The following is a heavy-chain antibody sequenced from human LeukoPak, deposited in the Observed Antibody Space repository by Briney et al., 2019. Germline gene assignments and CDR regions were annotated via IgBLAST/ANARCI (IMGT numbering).Heavy chain of an antibody. Sequence: ASVKVSCKASGYTFTGHYIHWVRQAPGQGLEWMGWIKPNRGVATYSTRLQGRLSLTSDTSVSTAYMELSRLTSDDSAIYYCARDTGGYFFDYWGQGTLVTVSS. CDR2: IKPNRGVA. CDR3: ARDTGGYFFDY. J-gene: IGHJ4*02. D-gene: IGHD3-9*01. V-gene: IGHV1-2*02. CDR1: GYTFTGHY.